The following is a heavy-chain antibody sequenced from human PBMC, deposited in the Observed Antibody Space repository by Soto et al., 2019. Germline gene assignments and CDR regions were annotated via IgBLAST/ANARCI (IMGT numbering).Heavy chain of an antibody. CDR3: ARDPMVRGALGVFDY. Sequence: QVQLVESGGGVVQPGRSLRLSCAASGFTFSSYAMHWVRQAPGKGLEWVAVISYDGSNKYYADSVKGRFTISRDNSKNTLYLQMNSLRAEDTAVYYCARDPMVRGALGVFDYWGQGTLVTVSS. V-gene: IGHV3-30-3*01. CDR2: ISYDGSNK. D-gene: IGHD3-10*01. J-gene: IGHJ4*02. CDR1: GFTFSSYA.